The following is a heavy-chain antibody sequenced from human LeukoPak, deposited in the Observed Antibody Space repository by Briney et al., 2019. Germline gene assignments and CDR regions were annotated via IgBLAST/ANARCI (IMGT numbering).Heavy chain of an antibody. CDR2: ISYDGSNK. Sequence: GRSLRLSCAASGFTFSSYGMHWVRQAPGKGLEWVADISYDGSNKYYADSVKGRFTISRDNSKNTLYLQMNSLRAENTAVYYCAKDLGVRYFDWLIPGSDYWGQGTLVTVS. V-gene: IGHV3-30*18. CDR3: AKDLGVRYFDWLIPGSDY. D-gene: IGHD3-9*01. J-gene: IGHJ4*02. CDR1: GFTFSSYG.